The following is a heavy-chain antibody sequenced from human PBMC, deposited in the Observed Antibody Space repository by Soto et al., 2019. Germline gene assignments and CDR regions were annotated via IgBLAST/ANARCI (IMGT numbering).Heavy chain of an antibody. J-gene: IGHJ4*02. V-gene: IGHV1-69-2*01. D-gene: IGHD3-22*01. CDR3: APDMRGGYGIGLES. CDR2: VDPEDGET. CDR1: GYIFTANY. Sequence: EVQLVQSGAEVKKPGATVKISCRVSGYIFTANYLYWVREAPGKGLLWMGLVDPEDGETRYSESLEGRVTMTADTSTNTAYLELRALTSEDTAMYYCAPDMRGGYGIGLESWGQGTLVTVSS.